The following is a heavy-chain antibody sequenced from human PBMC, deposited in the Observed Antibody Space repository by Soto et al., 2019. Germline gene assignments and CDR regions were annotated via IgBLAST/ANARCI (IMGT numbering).Heavy chain of an antibody. J-gene: IGHJ4*02. CDR2: IDPSDSYT. V-gene: IGHV5-10-1*01. CDR1: GYSFTSYW. Sequence: LGESLKISCKGSGYSFTSYWISCVRQMPGKGLERMGRIDPSDSYTNYSPSFQGHVTISADKSISTAYLQWSSLKASDTAMYYCARQSEYSSSWALDYWGQGTMVTVSS. D-gene: IGHD6-13*01. CDR3: ARQSEYSSSWALDY.